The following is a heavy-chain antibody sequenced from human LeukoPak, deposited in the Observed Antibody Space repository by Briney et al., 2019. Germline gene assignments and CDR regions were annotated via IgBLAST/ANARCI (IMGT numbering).Heavy chain of an antibody. CDR3: ARVLGYSYGTLIYYGMDV. D-gene: IGHD5-18*01. V-gene: IGHV3-21*01. J-gene: IGHJ6*02. CDR2: ISSSSSYI. Sequence: GGSLRLSCAASGFTFSSYAMSWVRQAPGKGLEWVSSISSSSSYIYYADSVKGRFTISRDNAKNSLYLQMNSLRAEDTAVYYCARVLGYSYGTLIYYGMDVWGQGTTVTVSS. CDR1: GFTFSSYA.